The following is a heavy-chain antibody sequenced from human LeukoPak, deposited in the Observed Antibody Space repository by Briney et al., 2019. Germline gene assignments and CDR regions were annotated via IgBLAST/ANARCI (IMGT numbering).Heavy chain of an antibody. J-gene: IGHJ4*02. CDR3: ARQSVRPGASPLFDY. D-gene: IGHD1-14*01. CDR1: GYTFTTYY. CDR2: INGGAGST. Sequence: GASVKVSCKASGYTFTTYYMHWVRQDPGQGLEWMGIINGGAGSTTYAQQFQGRVAMTRDTSTSTVYMEVSSLRSEDTAVYYCARQSVRPGASPLFDYWGQGTLVTVSS. V-gene: IGHV1-46*01.